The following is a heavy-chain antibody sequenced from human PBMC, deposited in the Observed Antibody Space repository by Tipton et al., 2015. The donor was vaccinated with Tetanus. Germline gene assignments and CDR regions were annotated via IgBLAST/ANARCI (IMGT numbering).Heavy chain of an antibody. CDR3: ARHDDYGAHNTDGFES. J-gene: IGHJ3*02. V-gene: IGHV4-31*03. Sequence: TLSLTCTVSGGSISSGGYYWSWLRQRPGEGLEWIGYIYYDGSTYHNPSLKSRVAISMDTPKTQFSLKLTSVTAADTGIYFCARHDDYGAHNTDGFESWGQGTMVAVSS. CDR2: IYYDGST. CDR1: GGSISSGGYY. D-gene: IGHD4-17*01.